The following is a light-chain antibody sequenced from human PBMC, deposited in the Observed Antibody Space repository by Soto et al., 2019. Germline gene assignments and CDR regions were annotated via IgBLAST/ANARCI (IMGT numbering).Light chain of an antibody. CDR3: QQYYSYEIFT. V-gene: IGKV1-5*03. Sequence: DIQMIQSPSTLSASVGDRVTITCRASQSISAWLAWYQQKPGKAPKLLIYKTSSLESGVPSRFSGSGSGTEFTLTISSLQPDDFATYYCQQYYSYEIFTFGPGTKEDIK. CDR1: QSISAW. CDR2: KTS. J-gene: IGKJ3*01.